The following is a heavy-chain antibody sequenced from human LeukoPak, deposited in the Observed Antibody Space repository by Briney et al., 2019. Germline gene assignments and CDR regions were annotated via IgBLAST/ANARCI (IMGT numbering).Heavy chain of an antibody. CDR2: IYYSGST. Sequence: PSETLSLTCTVSGGSISSGDYYWSWIRQPPGKGLEWIGYIYYSGSTYYNPSLKSRVTISVDTSKNQFSLKLSSVTAADTAVYYCARDQGVLRYFDWYGRGEYFQHWGQGTLVTVSS. D-gene: IGHD3-9*01. V-gene: IGHV4-30-4*01. CDR3: ARDQGVLRYFDWYGRGEYFQH. CDR1: GGSISSGDYY. J-gene: IGHJ1*01.